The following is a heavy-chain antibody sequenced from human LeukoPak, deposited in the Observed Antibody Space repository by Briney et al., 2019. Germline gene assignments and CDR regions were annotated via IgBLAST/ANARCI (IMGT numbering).Heavy chain of an antibody. CDR1: GFTFSDHY. J-gene: IGHJ4*02. D-gene: IGHD2-15*01. V-gene: IGHV3-72*01. CDR2: TRNKANSYTT. Sequence: GGALRLSCAASGFTFSDHYMDWVRQAPGKGLEWVGRTRNKANSYTTEYAASVKGRFTISRDDSKTSLYLQMNSLKTEDTAVYYCTRTEYCSAGRCYSDYFDSWGQGTLVTVSS. CDR3: TRTEYCSAGRCYSDYFDS.